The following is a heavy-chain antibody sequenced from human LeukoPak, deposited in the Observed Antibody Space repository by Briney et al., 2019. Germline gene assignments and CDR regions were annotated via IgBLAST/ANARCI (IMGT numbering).Heavy chain of an antibody. CDR2: IYYSGST. CDR1: GGSISSHY. CDR3: ARDLRTFDP. Sequence: YPSETLSLTCTVSGGSISSHYWSWIRQPPGKGLEWIGYIYYSGSTNYNPSLKSRVTTSVDTSKNQFSLKLSSVTAADTAVYYCARDLRTFDPWGQGTLVTVSS. J-gene: IGHJ5*02. V-gene: IGHV4-59*11.